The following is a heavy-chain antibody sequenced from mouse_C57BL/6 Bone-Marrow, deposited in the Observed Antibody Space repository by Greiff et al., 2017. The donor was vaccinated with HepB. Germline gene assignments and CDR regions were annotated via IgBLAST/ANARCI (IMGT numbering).Heavy chain of an antibody. Sequence: QVQLQQPGAELVKPGASVKLSCKASGYTLTSYWMQWVKQRPGQGLEWIGEIDPSDSYTNYNQKFKGKATLTVDTSSSTAYMQLSSLTSEDSAVYYCARLDYYGSSYGYFDVWGTGTTVTVSS. J-gene: IGHJ1*03. CDR1: GYTLTSYW. CDR2: IDPSDSYT. CDR3: ARLDYYGSSYGYFDV. V-gene: IGHV1-50*01. D-gene: IGHD1-1*01.